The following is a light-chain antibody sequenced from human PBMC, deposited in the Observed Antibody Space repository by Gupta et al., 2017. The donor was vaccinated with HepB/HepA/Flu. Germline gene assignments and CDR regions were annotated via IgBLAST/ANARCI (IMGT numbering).Light chain of an antibody. CDR2: GNN. V-gene: IGLV1-40*01. CDR3: QSYDNSLSGYV. J-gene: IGLJ1*01. CDR1: SSNIGAPYD. Sequence: QSVLTQPPSVSGAPGQRVTISCTGISSNIGAPYDVHWYQQFPGTAPKLLIYGNNNRPSGVPDRFSGSKSDTSASLAITGLQAEDEADYYCQSYDNSLSGYVFGTGTKVTVV.